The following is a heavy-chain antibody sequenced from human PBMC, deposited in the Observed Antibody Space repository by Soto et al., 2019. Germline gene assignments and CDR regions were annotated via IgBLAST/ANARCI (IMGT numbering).Heavy chain of an antibody. J-gene: IGHJ3*01. V-gene: IGHV3-23*01. Sequence: SLRLSFSASGFTFTTYAMSWVRQSPGKGLEWVSAISGSGGSTYYADSVKGRFTISRDNSINMLYLQMNSLRTEDTAVYYCAHPRGYGVFDAYDFWGQGAMVTVSS. D-gene: IGHD4-17*01. CDR3: AHPRGYGVFDAYDF. CDR2: ISGSGGST. CDR1: GFTFTTYA.